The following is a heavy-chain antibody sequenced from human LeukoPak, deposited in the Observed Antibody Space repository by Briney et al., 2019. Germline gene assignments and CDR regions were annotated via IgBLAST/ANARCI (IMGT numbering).Heavy chain of an antibody. CDR1: GGSISSYY. J-gene: IGHJ4*02. CDR3: ARAWQWLPLDS. D-gene: IGHD6-19*01. V-gene: IGHV4-4*07. CDR2: IHTSGST. Sequence: SETLSLTCTVSGGSISSYYWSWIRQPAGKGLEWVGRIHTSGSTNYNPSLKSRVTMSVDTSKNQFSLKVTSVTAADAAVYYCARAWQWLPLDSWGQGTLVTVSS.